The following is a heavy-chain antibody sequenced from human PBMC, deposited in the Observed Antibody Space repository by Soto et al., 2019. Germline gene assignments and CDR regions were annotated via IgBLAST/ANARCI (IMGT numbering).Heavy chain of an antibody. J-gene: IGHJ5*02. Sequence: PSETLSLTCTVSGGSMGSDGYYWSWIRHYPGKGLEYIGYIYYIGSTYYNPSLKGRVTTSIETSKNQFSLKLTSVTAADTAVYYCARGVFGPGTGRFERWGKGNLVIVSA. V-gene: IGHV4-31*03. CDR2: IYYIGST. CDR3: ARGVFGPGTGRFER. D-gene: IGHD3-10*01. CDR1: GGSMGSDGYY.